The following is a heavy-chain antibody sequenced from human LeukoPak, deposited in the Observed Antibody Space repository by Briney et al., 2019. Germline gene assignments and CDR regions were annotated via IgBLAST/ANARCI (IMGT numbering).Heavy chain of an antibody. V-gene: IGHV3-23*01. J-gene: IGHJ3*02. Sequence: GGSLRLSCAASGFTFSSYAMSWVRQAPGKGLEWVSAISGSGGSTYYADSVKGRFTISRDNSKNTLYLQMNSLRAEDTAVYYCAKKIAAAGTVYDAFDIWGQGTMVTVSS. CDR3: AKKIAAAGTVYDAFDI. D-gene: IGHD6-13*01. CDR1: GFTFSSYA. CDR2: ISGSGGST.